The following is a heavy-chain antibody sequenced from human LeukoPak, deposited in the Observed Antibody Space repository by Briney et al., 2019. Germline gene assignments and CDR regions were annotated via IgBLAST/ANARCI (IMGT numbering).Heavy chain of an antibody. Sequence: GASVKVSCKASGYTFTSYGISWVRQAPGQGLEWMGRISAYNGNTNYAQKLQGRVTMTTDTSTSTAYMELRSLRSDDTAVYYCARGFYSNYYYYGMDVWGQGTTVTVSS. CDR2: ISAYNGNT. J-gene: IGHJ6*02. CDR3: ARGFYSNYYYYGMDV. V-gene: IGHV1-18*01. CDR1: GYTFTSYG. D-gene: IGHD4-11*01.